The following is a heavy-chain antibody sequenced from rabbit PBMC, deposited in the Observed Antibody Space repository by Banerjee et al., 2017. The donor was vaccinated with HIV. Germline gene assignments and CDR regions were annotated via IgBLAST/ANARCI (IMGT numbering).Heavy chain of an antibody. J-gene: IGHJ3*01. D-gene: IGHD4-1*01. CDR2: IYIDNPSYT. Sequence: EESGGDLVKPEGSLTLTCTASGFSFTNSHWICWVRQAPGKGLEWVACIYIDNPSYTYYASWAKGRFTISKTSSTTVTLQMTSLTAADTATYFCARGDGTITYFVKWGQGTLVTVS. CDR3: ARGDGTITYFVK. V-gene: IGHV1S45*01. CDR1: GFSFTNSHW.